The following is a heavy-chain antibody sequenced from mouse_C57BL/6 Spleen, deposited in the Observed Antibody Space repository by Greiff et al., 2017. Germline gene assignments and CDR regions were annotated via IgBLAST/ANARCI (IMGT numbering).Heavy chain of an antibody. CDR2: IDPSDSYT. CDR3: ARGEDTTLFDY. J-gene: IGHJ2*01. CDR1: GYTFTSYW. V-gene: IGHV1-69*01. D-gene: IGHD6-1*01. Sequence: QVQLQQSGAELVMPGASVKLSCKASGYTFTSYWMHWVKQRPGQGLEWIGEIDPSDSYTNYNQKFKGKSTLTVDKSSSTAYMQLSSLTSEDSAVYYCARGEDTTLFDYWGQGTTLTVSS.